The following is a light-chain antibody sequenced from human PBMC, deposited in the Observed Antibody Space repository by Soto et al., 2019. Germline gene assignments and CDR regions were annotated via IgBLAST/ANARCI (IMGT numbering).Light chain of an antibody. V-gene: IGKV3-20*01. Sequence: EIVLTQSPGPLSLSPGEGATLSCRASQSLSSNYLAWYQQRPGQAPRLLIYGASTRATGIPDRFSGSGSGTDFTLTISRLEPEDFAVYYCQEHGSSPRTFGQGTKVDI. J-gene: IGKJ1*01. CDR1: QSLSSNY. CDR3: QEHGSSPRT. CDR2: GAS.